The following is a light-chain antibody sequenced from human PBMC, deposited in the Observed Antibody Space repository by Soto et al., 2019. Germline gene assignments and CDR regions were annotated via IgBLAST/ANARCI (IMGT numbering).Light chain of an antibody. V-gene: IGLV2-14*03. CDR1: NSDVGGYNY. CDR3: SSCSSSTTHVV. CDR2: DVT. Sequence: QSALTQPASVSGSPGQWITISCTGTNSDVGGYNYVSWYQQHPGKAPKLMIYDVTNRPSGVSYRFSASKSVNTASLSISGLQAEDEAEYYCSSCSSSTTHVVFGGGTKLTVL. J-gene: IGLJ2*01.